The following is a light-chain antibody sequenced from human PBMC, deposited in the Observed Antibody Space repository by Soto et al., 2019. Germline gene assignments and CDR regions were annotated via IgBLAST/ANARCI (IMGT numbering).Light chain of an antibody. J-gene: IGLJ1*01. V-gene: IGLV2-14*03. CDR3: ISYTSTNTDV. Sequence: QSALTQPASVSGSPGQSITISCTGTSSEVGGYNSVSWYQQHPGKAPKLMIYDVTDRPSGVSNRFSGSKSGNTASLTISGLQAEDEADYYCISYTSTNTDVFGTGTKLTVL. CDR1: SSEVGGYNS. CDR2: DVT.